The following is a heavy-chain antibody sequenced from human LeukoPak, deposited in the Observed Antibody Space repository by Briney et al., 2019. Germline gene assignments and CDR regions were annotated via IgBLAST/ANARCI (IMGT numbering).Heavy chain of an antibody. V-gene: IGHV3-11*04. CDR2: ISSSGSTI. Sequence: GGSLRLSCAASGFTFSDYYMSWIRQAPGKGLEWVSYISSSGSTIYYADSVKARFTISRDNAKNSLYLQMNSLRAEDTAVYYCARSTGSYYDSSGVAAHWGQGTLVTVSS. D-gene: IGHD3-22*01. CDR1: GFTFSDYY. J-gene: IGHJ4*02. CDR3: ARSTGSYYDSSGVAAH.